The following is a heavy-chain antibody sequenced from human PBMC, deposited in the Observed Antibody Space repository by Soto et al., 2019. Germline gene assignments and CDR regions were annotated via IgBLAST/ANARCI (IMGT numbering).Heavy chain of an antibody. CDR2: INPNSGGT. CDR3: ARDRSVAVAGTRYYYYGMDV. Sequence: ESSVKVSCKASGYTFTGYCMHCVRRAPGPEREWLGWINPNSGGTNYAQKFQGWVTMTRDTSISTACMELSRLRSDDTAVYYCARDRSVAVAGTRYYYYGMDVWGQGTTVTVSS. J-gene: IGHJ6*02. CDR1: GYTFTGYC. V-gene: IGHV1-2*04. D-gene: IGHD6-19*01.